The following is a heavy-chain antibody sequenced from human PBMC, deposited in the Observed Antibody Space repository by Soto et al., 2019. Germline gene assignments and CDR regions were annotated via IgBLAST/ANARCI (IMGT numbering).Heavy chain of an antibody. CDR3: ARAKGAYYSHLVY. V-gene: IGHV1-69*06. J-gene: IGHJ4*02. D-gene: IGHD3-22*01. CDR2: IIPFFGTP. Sequence: QVLLVQSGAEVKKPGSSVKVSCKLSGATFSSYAMSWVRQAPGQGLEWIGGIIPFFGTPNYAQKFQGRVTITADTSTATSYMELSSLRSDDTAVYYCARAKGAYYSHLVYWGQGTLVTVSS. CDR1: GATFSSYA.